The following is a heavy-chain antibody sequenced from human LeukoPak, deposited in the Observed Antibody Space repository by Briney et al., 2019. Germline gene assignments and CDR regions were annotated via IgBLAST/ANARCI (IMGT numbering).Heavy chain of an antibody. V-gene: IGHV2-5*01. J-gene: IGHJ4*02. Sequence: SGPTLVKPTQTLTLTCTFSGFSLSTSGVGVGWIRQPPGKALEWLALIYWNDDKRYSPSLKSRLTIIKDTSKNQVVLTMTNMDPVDTATYYCAHSVITIFGVVTLAFDYWGQGTLVTVSS. CDR3: AHSVITIFGVVTLAFDY. D-gene: IGHD3-3*01. CDR2: IYWNDDK. CDR1: GFSLSTSGVG.